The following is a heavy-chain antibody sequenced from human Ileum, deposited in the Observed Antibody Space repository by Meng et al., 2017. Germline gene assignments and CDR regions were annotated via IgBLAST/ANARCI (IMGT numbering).Heavy chain of an antibody. CDR3: ARYGGSGSYWHFDP. CDR2: IPHSGST. Sequence: QVQLQQWGAGLLKPSETLSLTCAVYGGSFSGYYWTWIRQPPGKGLEWIGEIPHSGSTNYNPSLKSRVTMSIDTSKIQFSLELSSVTAADAAVYYCARYGGSGSYWHFDPWGRGTLVTVSS. D-gene: IGHD3-10*01. CDR1: GGSFSGYY. J-gene: IGHJ2*01. V-gene: IGHV4-34*01.